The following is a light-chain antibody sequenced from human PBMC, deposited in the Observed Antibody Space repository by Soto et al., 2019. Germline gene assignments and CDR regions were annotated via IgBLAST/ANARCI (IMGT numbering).Light chain of an antibody. V-gene: IGLV2-11*01. CDR2: DVS. J-gene: IGLJ1*01. CDR1: SSDVGGYNY. CDR3: CSYAGSYTYV. Sequence: QSALTQPRSVSGSPGQSVTISCTGTSSDVGGYNYVSWYPQHPGKAPKLMIYDVSKRPSGVPDRFSGSKSGNTASLTISGLQAEDEADYYCCSYAGSYTYVFGTGTKGTGL.